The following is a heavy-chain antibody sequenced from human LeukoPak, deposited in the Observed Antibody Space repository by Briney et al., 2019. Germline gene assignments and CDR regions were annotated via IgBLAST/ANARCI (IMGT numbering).Heavy chain of an antibody. J-gene: IGHJ3*02. CDR1: GFTFSSYS. CDR3: ARDTSPGRSGDAFDI. CDR2: ISSSSSYI. V-gene: IGHV3-21*01. Sequence: GGSLRLSCAASGFTFSSYSMNWVRQAPGKGLEWVSSISSSSSYIYYADSVKGRFTISRDNAKNSLYLQMNSLRAEDTAVYYCARDTSPGRSGDAFDIWGQGTMVTVSS. D-gene: IGHD3-3*01.